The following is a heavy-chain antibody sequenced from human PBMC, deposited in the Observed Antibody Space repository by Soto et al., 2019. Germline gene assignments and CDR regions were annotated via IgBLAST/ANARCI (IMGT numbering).Heavy chain of an antibody. CDR3: ARVVPGAEAWFGP. Sequence: AASVKVSCKTSGYTFSNYGITWVRQAPGQALEWLGWISLYSDGTNYAQKFQGRVSMTTDTSTTTAYMELRSLRSDGTAVYYCARVVPGAEAWFGPWGQGTLVTVSS. V-gene: IGHV1-18*01. J-gene: IGHJ5*02. D-gene: IGHD1-26*01. CDR1: GYTFSNYG. CDR2: ISLYSDGT.